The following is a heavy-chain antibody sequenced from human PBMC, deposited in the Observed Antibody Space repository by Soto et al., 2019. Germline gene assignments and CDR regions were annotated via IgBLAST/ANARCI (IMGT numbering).Heavy chain of an antibody. V-gene: IGHV4-30-4*08. D-gene: IGHD2-21*02. CDR2: ISYSGST. Sequence: SATLSLTCTVSGGSISSGDYYWSWIRQHPGKGLEWIGYISYSGSTYYNPSLKSRVTISVDASENHFSLKLSSVTAADTAVYYCARVGPYCGGDCYSPPPWGQGTLVTVSS. J-gene: IGHJ5*02. CDR1: GGSISSGDYY. CDR3: ARVGPYCGGDCYSPPP.